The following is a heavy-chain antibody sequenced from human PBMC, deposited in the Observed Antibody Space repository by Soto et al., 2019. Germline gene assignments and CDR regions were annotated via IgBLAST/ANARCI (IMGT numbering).Heavy chain of an antibody. CDR1: GLNFGFYA. CDR2: ISYDGSNH. D-gene: IGHD3-10*01. CDR3: ARDPVTKYYGSGSKFDF. Sequence: QVQLVESGGGVVQPGGSPRLPFAASGLNFGFYAMTWAGQAPGKGLEWVAVISYDGSNHYHADSVKGRFTISRDNSRNTLYLQMNSLRPEDTAIYFCARDPVTKYYGSGSKFDFWGQGTLVIVSS. V-gene: IGHV3-30-3*01. J-gene: IGHJ4*02.